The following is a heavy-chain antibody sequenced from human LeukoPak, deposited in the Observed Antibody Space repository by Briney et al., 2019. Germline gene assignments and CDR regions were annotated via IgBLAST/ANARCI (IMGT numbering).Heavy chain of an antibody. CDR1: GFTFSSYW. CDR2: IKKDGSEK. J-gene: IGHJ4*02. D-gene: IGHD5-18*01. Sequence: GGSLRLSCAASGFTFSSYWMSWVRQAPGKGLEWVANIKKDGSEKYYVDSVKGRFTISRDNAKKSLYLQMNGLGAEDTAVYYCARHLSGITGYTYGRGIDYWGQGTLLTVSS. CDR3: ARHLSGITGYTYGRGIDY. V-gene: IGHV3-7*01.